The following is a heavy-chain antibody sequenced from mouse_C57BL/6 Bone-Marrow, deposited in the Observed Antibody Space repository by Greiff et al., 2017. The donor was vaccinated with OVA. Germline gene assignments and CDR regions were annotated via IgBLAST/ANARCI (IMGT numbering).Heavy chain of an antibody. Sequence: QVQLQQPGAELVKPGASVKLSCKASGYTFTSYWMHWVKQRPGRGLEWIGRIDPNSGGPTYNEKFKSKATLTVDKPASTAYMQLSSLTSEDSAGYYCARGGLRRPYFDYWGQGTTLTVSS. CDR3: ARGGLRRPYFDY. CDR2: IDPNSGGP. J-gene: IGHJ2*01. D-gene: IGHD2-4*01. CDR1: GYTFTSYW. V-gene: IGHV1-72*01.